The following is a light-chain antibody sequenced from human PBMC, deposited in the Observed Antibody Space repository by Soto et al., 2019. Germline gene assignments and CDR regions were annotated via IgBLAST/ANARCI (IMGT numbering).Light chain of an antibody. CDR3: QQYNTWPWT. Sequence: EIVMTQSPATLSVSPGERATLSCRASQTVSNNLAWYQHKPGQAPRLLIYGASTRAAGIPARFSGSGSGTEFTLTISSLQSEDFAVYYCQQYNTWPWTF. CDR1: QTVSNN. V-gene: IGKV3-15*01. CDR2: GAS. J-gene: IGKJ1*01.